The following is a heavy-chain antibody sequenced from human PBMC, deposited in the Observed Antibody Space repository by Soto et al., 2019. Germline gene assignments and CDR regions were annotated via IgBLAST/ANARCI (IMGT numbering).Heavy chain of an antibody. CDR2: IKQDGSEK. CDR3: ALDSSGSHYDAFDI. D-gene: IGHD6-19*01. J-gene: IGHJ3*02. Sequence: GGSLRLSCAASGFTFSSYWMSWVRQAPGKGLEWVANIKQDGSEKYYVDSVKGRFTISRDNAKNSLYLQMNSLRAEDTAVYYCALDSSGSHYDAFDIWGQGTMVTVSS. V-gene: IGHV3-7*01. CDR1: GFTFSSYW.